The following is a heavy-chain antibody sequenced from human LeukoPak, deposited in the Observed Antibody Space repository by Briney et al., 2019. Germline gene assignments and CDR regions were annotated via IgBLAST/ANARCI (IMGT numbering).Heavy chain of an antibody. CDR3: ARCTSSSSWYKDWFDP. V-gene: IGHV4-59*08. Sequence: SETLSLTCTVSGGSISSYYWSWIRQPPGKGLEWIGYIYYSGSTNYNPSLKSRVTISVDTSKNQFSLKLSSVTAADTAVYYCARCTSSSSWYKDWFDPWGQGTLVTVSS. J-gene: IGHJ5*02. CDR2: IYYSGST. D-gene: IGHD6-13*01. CDR1: GGSISSYY.